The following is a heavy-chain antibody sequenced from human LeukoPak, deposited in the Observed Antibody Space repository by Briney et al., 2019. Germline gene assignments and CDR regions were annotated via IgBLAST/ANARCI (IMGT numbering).Heavy chain of an antibody. D-gene: IGHD3-10*01. CDR1: GYTFTDDY. CDR3: ARVSEETGSDY. V-gene: IGHV1-46*01. J-gene: IGHJ4*02. CDR2: ISPSGGSS. Sequence: GASVKVSCKASGYTFTDDYIHWVRQAPAQGLEWMGIISPSGGSSSYAQKFQGRVTMTREKSTSTVYMELSRLRSEDTAVYYCARVSEETGSDYWGQGTLVTVSS.